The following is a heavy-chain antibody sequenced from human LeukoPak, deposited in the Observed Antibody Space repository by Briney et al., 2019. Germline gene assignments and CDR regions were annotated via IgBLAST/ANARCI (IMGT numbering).Heavy chain of an antibody. V-gene: IGHV4-39*01. Sequence: SETLSLTCTVSGGSISSGPYYWGWIRQPPGKELEWIGNIYYGENTYYNPSLKSRVTISIDTSKNQSYLKLSSLTAADTAVYYCARRDDSSGYHKIFDYWGPGTLVTVSS. D-gene: IGHD3-22*01. J-gene: IGHJ4*02. CDR1: GGSISSGPYY. CDR3: ARRDDSSGYHKIFDY. CDR2: IYYGENT.